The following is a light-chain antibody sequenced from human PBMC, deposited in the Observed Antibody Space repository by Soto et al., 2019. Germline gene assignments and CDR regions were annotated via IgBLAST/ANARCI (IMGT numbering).Light chain of an antibody. V-gene: IGKV3-20*01. CDR3: LHHSSSPIT. CDR2: DAS. Sequence: DIVLTQSPGTLSVSPGDRATLSCRASESVSSYLVWYQQKPGQDPRLVIYDASTRATGIPARFSGSGSETDFTLTISRLEPEDVAVYYCLHHSSSPITFGQGTQVDIK. J-gene: IGKJ5*01. CDR1: ESVSSY.